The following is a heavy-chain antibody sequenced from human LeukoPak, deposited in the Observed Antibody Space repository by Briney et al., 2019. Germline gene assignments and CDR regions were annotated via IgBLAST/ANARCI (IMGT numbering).Heavy chain of an antibody. J-gene: IGHJ4*02. D-gene: IGHD6-19*01. Sequence: GGSLRLSCAASGFTFSTYWMHWVRQAPGKGLVWVSRINPDGTSTSNADSVKGRFTISRDNAKNTVYLQVNSLRAEDTAVYYCTRTTAVAFDYWGQGTLVTV. CDR2: INPDGTST. CDR1: GFTFSTYW. CDR3: TRTTAVAFDY. V-gene: IGHV3-74*01.